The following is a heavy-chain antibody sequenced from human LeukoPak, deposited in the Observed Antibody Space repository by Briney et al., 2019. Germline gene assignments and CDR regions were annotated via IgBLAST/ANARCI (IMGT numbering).Heavy chain of an antibody. CDR3: AKFGDGYNRDDQNFDY. J-gene: IGHJ4*02. Sequence: GGSLRLSCAASGFTFSSYGMHWVRQAPGKGLEWVAVISYDGSNKYYADSVKGRFTISRDNSKNTLYLQMNSLRAEDTAVYYCAKFGDGYNRDDQNFDYWGQGTLVTVSS. D-gene: IGHD5-24*01. CDR1: GFTFSSYG. CDR2: ISYDGSNK. V-gene: IGHV3-30*18.